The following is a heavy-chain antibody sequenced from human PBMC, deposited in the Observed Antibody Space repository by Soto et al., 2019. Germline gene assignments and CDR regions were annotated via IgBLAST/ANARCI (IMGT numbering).Heavy chain of an antibody. J-gene: IGHJ1*01. Sequence: ASVKVSCKASGGTFSSYAISWVRQAPGQGLEWMGGIIPIFGTANYAQKFQGRVTITADESTSTAYMELSSLRSEDTAVYYCAREVGYYYDSSGYYPLQHWGQGTLVTVSS. CDR2: IIPIFGTA. D-gene: IGHD3-22*01. V-gene: IGHV1-69*13. CDR3: AREVGYYYDSSGYYPLQH. CDR1: GGTFSSYA.